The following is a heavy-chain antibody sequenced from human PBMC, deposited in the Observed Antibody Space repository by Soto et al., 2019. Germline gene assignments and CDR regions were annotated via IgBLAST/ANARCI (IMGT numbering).Heavy chain of an antibody. CDR2: IYYSGST. J-gene: IGHJ5*02. V-gene: IGHV4-30-4*01. Sequence: SETLSLTCTVSGGSISSGDYYWSWIRQPPGKGLEWIGYIYYSGSTYYNPSLKSRVTISVDTSKNQFSLKLSSVTAADPAVYYCARAPRCSSTSCYIGLYSSSWYGLFWFDPWCQGTLVTVSS. CDR1: GGSISSGDYY. D-gene: IGHD2-2*02. CDR3: ARAPRCSSTSCYIGLYSSSWYGLFWFDP.